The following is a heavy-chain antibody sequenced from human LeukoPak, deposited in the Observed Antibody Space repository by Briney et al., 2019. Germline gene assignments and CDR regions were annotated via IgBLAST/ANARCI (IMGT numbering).Heavy chain of an antibody. Sequence: SETLSLTCTVSGGSISSSSYYWGWIRQPPGMGLEWIGSIYYSGSTYYNPSLKSRVTISVDTSKNQFSLKLSSVTAADTAVYYCASVDYSSSNSWGQGTLVTVSS. CDR1: GGSISSSSYY. CDR3: ASVDYSSSNS. D-gene: IGHD6-6*01. V-gene: IGHV4-39*01. CDR2: IYYSGST. J-gene: IGHJ4*02.